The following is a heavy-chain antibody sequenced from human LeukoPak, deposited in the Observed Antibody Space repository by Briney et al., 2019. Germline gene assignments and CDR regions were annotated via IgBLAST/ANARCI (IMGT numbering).Heavy chain of an antibody. CDR2: ISGGGSTT. V-gene: IGHV3-23*01. D-gene: IGHD2-15*01. J-gene: IGHJ4*02. CDR3: TSRDPCSGGTCYGLRY. Sequence: GGSLRLSCAASGFSFSNYGMYWVRQAPGKGLEWVSAISGGGSTTYYADSVKGRFTISRDNSQNTLFLQMNSLRGEDTAVYYCTSRDPCSGGTCYGLRYWGQGTLVTVSS. CDR1: GFSFSNYG.